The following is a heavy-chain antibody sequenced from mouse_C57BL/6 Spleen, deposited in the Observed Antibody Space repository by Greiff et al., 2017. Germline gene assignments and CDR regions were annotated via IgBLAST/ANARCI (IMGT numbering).Heavy chain of an antibody. Sequence: EVKLVESGGGLVQPGGSLSLSCAASGFTFTDYYLSWVRQPPGKALEWLGFIRHKANGYTTEYRASVKDRFTISSDNSQSILYLQMNDLRAEDSATYYCARSSYYDGSSSHYYAMDYWGQGTSVTVSS. CDR1: GFTFTDYY. CDR3: ARSSYYDGSSSHYYAMDY. D-gene: IGHD1-1*01. V-gene: IGHV7-3*01. J-gene: IGHJ4*01. CDR2: IRHKANGYTT.